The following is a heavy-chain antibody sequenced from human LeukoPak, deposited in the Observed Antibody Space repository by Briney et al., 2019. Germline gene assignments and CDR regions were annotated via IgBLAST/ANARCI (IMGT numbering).Heavy chain of an antibody. V-gene: IGHV3-23*01. J-gene: IGHJ4*02. CDR2: ISGSGGRT. CDR3: AKDPLVRYYDGIGYYCDY. Sequence: GGSLRLSCAASGFTFSSYAMSWVRQAPGKGLEGVSVISGSGGRTDYADSVKGRFTISRDNSKNTLYLQMNSLRAEDTAVYYCAKDPLVRYYDGIGYYCDYWGQGTLVTVSS. D-gene: IGHD3-22*01. CDR1: GFTFSSYA.